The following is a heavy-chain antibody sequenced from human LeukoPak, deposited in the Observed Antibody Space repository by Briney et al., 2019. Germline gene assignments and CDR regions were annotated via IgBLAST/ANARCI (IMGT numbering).Heavy chain of an antibody. CDR2: IKQDGSEK. CDR1: GFTFTSYW. CDR3: SRNEA. J-gene: IGHJ1*01. Sequence: GGSLRLSCAASGFTFTSYWLGWVRQSPVKGLEWVASIKQDGSEKYYVDSVKGRFTISRDNARNLVYLQMNSLRAEDTAVYYCSRNEAWGQGTRVTVSS. V-gene: IGHV3-7*02.